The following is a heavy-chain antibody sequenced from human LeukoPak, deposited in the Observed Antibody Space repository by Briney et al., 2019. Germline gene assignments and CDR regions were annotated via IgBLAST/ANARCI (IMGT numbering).Heavy chain of an antibody. J-gene: IGHJ4*02. CDR2: ISSSGSTI. D-gene: IGHD3-22*01. CDR3: AIQITMIVVVPYFDY. CDR1: GFTFSSYE. Sequence: TGGSLRLSCAASGFTFSSYEMNWVRQAPGKGLEWVSHISSSGSTIYSADSVKGRFTVSRDNAKNSLFLHMNSLRAEDTAIYYCAIQITMIVVVPYFDYWGQGTLVTVSS. V-gene: IGHV3-48*03.